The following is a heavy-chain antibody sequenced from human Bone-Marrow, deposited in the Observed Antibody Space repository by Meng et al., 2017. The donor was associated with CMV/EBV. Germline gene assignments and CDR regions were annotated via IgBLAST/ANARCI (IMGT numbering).Heavy chain of an antibody. CDR1: GAFVNSDSHY. CDR2: IYYSGST. D-gene: IGHD2-15*01. V-gene: IGHV4-61*01. CDR3: SPEGSGSPRVDP. Sequence: SETLSLTCTVSGAFVNSDSHYWNWIRQPPGRGLQWIGYIYYSGSTDYNPSLKNPVSMSLATSKNQVSLKLNSVTAAATAVYYCSPEGSGSPRVDPWGPGTLVTVSS. J-gene: IGHJ5*02.